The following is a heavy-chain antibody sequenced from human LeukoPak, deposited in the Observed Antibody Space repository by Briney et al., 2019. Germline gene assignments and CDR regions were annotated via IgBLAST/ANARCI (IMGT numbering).Heavy chain of an antibody. J-gene: IGHJ6*03. CDR1: GGSFSNYY. CDR2: INDNGRA. CDR3: ARRWNYGRNYYIDV. V-gene: IGHV4-34*01. D-gene: IGHD1-7*01. Sequence: SETLSLTCAVYGGSFSNYYWNWIRQPPGKGLEWLGEINDNGRANYNPSLMSRVTVSVDTSKNQFSLRLTSVTATDTAVYYCARRWNYGRNYYIDVWGKGATVRVSS.